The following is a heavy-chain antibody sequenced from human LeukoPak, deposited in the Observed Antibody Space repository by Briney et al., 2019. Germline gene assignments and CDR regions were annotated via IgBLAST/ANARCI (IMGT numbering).Heavy chain of an antibody. CDR2: IRSDGYHT. J-gene: IGHJ4*01. D-gene: IGHD1-26*01. CDR3: AKPSGSGIDY. Sequence: GGSLRLSCGASGFVFDTHDVHWVRQAPGKGLEWVAYIRSDGYHTYYADSVKGRFTITRDNSKNTMYLQMNSLRLEDMAVYYCAKPSGSGIDYWGRGIRVTVSS. V-gene: IGHV3-30*02. CDR1: GFVFDTHD.